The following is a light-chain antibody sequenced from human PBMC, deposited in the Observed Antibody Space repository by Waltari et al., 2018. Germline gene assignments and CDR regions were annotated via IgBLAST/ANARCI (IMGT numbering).Light chain of an antibody. CDR2: DAS. V-gene: IGKV3-20*01. J-gene: IGKJ1*01. CDR3: QHYVTLPAT. CDR1: RSISRP. Sequence: CSTRRSISRPLALYQQKPGQAPRLLSYDASRRATGIPDRFMGSGSGTDFSLTISRLEPEEFAVYYCQHYVTLPATFGQGTRVELK.